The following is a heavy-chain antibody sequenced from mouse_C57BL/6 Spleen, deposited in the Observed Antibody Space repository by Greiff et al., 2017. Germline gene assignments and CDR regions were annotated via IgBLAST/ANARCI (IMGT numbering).Heavy chain of an antibody. J-gene: IGHJ1*03. V-gene: IGHV1-55*01. Sequence: QVQLQQPGAELVKPGASVKMSCKASGYTFTSYWITWVKQRPGQGLEWIGDIYPGSGSTNYNEKFKRKATLTVDTSSSTAYMQLSSLTSEDSAVYYCARDYYGNYGFDVWGTGTTVTVSS. CDR3: ARDYYGNYGFDV. CDR1: GYTFTSYW. D-gene: IGHD2-1*01. CDR2: IYPGSGST.